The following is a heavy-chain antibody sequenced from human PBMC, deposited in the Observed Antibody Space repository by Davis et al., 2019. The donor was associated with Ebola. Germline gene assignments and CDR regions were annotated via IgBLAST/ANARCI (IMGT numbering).Heavy chain of an antibody. J-gene: IGHJ3*02. CDR2: IFYTGST. CDR1: GGSISSSNYY. D-gene: IGHD6-19*01. CDR3: ARQIYTRGWFGDAFDI. V-gene: IGHV4-39*01. Sequence: MPSETLSLTCTVSGGSISSSNYYWGWIRQPPGKGLEWIASIFYTGSTYYNPSLKSRVIMSIDTSQSQFSLRLNSVTAADTAVYYCARQIYTRGWFGDAFDIWGQGTTVTVSS.